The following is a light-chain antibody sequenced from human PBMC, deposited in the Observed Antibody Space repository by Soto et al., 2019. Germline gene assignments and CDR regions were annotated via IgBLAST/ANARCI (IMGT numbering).Light chain of an antibody. CDR2: DAS. V-gene: IGKV3-20*01. CDR1: RSLSSDY. Sequence: IVLMQSPATLSLSPGERATLSCRASRSLSSDYLAWYQQKPGQAPRLLFYDASRRATGTPDRFSVSGSGTDFTLTISRLEPGDFTVYYCQQYGDSPRSFGQGTKVDI. J-gene: IGKJ1*01. CDR3: QQYGDSPRS.